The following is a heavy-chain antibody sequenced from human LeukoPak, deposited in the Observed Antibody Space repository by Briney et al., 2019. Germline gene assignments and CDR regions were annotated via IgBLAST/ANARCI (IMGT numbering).Heavy chain of an antibody. Sequence: SVKVSCKASGGTFSSYAISWVRQAPGQGLEWMGRIIPILGIANYAQKFQGRVTITADKSTSTAYMELSSLRSEDTAVYYCARDSEMVLYYFDYWGQGTLVTVSS. CDR2: IIPILGIA. D-gene: IGHD3-10*01. V-gene: IGHV1-69*04. J-gene: IGHJ4*02. CDR3: ARDSEMVLYYFDY. CDR1: GGTFSSYA.